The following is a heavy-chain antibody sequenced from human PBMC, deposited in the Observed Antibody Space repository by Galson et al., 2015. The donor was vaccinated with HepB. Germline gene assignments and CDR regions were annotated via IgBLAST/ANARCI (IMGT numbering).Heavy chain of an antibody. CDR2: IKQDGSEK. Sequence: SLRLSCAASGSPFRSSWLCGVRQAPGTGLEWVANIKQDGSEKSYVDSVQSRFTISRDNAESFLYQQMNSLRAEDMVVDYCEREPAVFGAANSWSQQTMVTPSS. CDR3: EREPAVFGAANS. J-gene: IGHJ3*02. V-gene: IGHV3-7*01. D-gene: IGHD2-15*01. CDR1: GSPFRSSW.